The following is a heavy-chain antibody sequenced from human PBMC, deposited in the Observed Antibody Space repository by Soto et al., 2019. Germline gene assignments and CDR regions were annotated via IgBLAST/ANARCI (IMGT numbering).Heavy chain of an antibody. CDR2: INHSGST. Sequence: SETLSLTCAVYGGSFSGYYWSWIRQPPGKGLEWIGEINHSGSTNYNPSLKSRVTISVDTSKNQFSLKLSSVTAADTAVYYCARGEWGDCGGDCYSPGSDAFDIWGQGTMVTVSS. CDR3: ARGEWGDCGGDCYSPGSDAFDI. CDR1: GGSFSGYY. V-gene: IGHV4-34*01. D-gene: IGHD2-21*02. J-gene: IGHJ3*02.